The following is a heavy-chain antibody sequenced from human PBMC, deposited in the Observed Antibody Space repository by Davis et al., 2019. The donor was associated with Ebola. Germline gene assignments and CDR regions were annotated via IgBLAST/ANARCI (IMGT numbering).Heavy chain of an antibody. Sequence: MPSETLSLTCSVSGGSISSFSYYWGWIRQPPGKGLEWLGSTFYSGSAYSNPSLKSRVTISVDTLKNQFSLNLTSVTAAETAVYYGTGRPIYSNVAEAVLNVWGKGTTVTVS. CDR3: TGRPIYSNVAEAVLNV. J-gene: IGHJ6*03. D-gene: IGHD4-11*01. V-gene: IGHV4-39*01. CDR1: GGSISSFSYY. CDR2: TFYSGSA.